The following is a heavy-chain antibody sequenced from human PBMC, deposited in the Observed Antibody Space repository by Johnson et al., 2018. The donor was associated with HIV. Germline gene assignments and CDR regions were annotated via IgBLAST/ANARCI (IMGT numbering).Heavy chain of an antibody. Sequence: QVQLVESGGGLVKPGGSLRLSCAASGFTFGDYYMTWIRQAPGKGLEGVSYISSRGNTIYYADSVQGRLTISRDNAKNSLYLQMNSLSTEDTAVYYCAKDVGNYWPDSFDVWGQGTMVTVSS. CDR2: ISSRGNTI. D-gene: IGHD3-22*01. CDR3: AKDVGNYWPDSFDV. J-gene: IGHJ3*01. CDR1: GFTFGDYY. V-gene: IGHV3-11*04.